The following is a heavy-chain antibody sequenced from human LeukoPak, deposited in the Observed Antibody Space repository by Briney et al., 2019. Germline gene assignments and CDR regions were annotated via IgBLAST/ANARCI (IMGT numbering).Heavy chain of an antibody. Sequence: ASVKVSCKASGYTFTGYYMHWVRQAPGQGLEWMGWISAYNGNTNYAQKLQGRVTMTTDTSTSTAYMELRSLRSDDTAVYYCARVRGDYDFWSGYYRGDYFDYWGQGTLVTVSS. CDR2: ISAYNGNT. V-gene: IGHV1-18*04. D-gene: IGHD3-3*01. CDR1: GYTFTGYY. J-gene: IGHJ4*02. CDR3: ARVRGDYDFWSGYYRGDYFDY.